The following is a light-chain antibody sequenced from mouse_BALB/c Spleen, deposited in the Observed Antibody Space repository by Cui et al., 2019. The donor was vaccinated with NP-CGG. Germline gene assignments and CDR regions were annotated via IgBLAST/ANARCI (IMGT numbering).Light chain of an antibody. CDR2: GTN. CDR3: ALWYSNHWV. Sequence: QAVVTLESALHNSPGETVTLTCRSSTGAVTTSNYANWVQEKPDHLFTGLIGGTNNRPPGVPARFSGSLIGDKAALTITGAQTEDEAIYFCALWYSNHWVFGGGTKLTVL. J-gene: IGLJ1*01. CDR1: TGAVTTSNY. V-gene: IGLV1*01.